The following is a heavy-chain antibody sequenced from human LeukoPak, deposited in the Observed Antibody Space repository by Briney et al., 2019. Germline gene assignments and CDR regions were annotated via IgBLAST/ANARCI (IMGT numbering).Heavy chain of an antibody. CDR1: GFMFSGSP. CDR3: ARPSQYGSGTDYYFDS. V-gene: IGHV3-73*01. Sequence: SGGSLRLSCAASGFMFSGSPMHWVRQASGKGLEWGGHIRSKANNYATIYAAEVKGRFTISRDDSKNKAYMQMNSLKTEDTAVYYCARPSQYGSGTDYYFDSWGQGTLVTVSS. D-gene: IGHD3-10*01. J-gene: IGHJ4*02. CDR2: IRSKANNYAT.